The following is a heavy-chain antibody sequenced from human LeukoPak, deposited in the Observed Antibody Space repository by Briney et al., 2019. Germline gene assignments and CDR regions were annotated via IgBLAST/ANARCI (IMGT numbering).Heavy chain of an antibody. Sequence: PGGSLRLSCAASGFTFSSYGMHWVRQAPGKGLEWVAFVRYDGSNKYYADSVKGRFTISRDNSKNTLYLQMNSLRAEDTAVYYCAKDHRITMVRGTGGLGFDYWGQGTLVTVSS. V-gene: IGHV3-30*02. CDR1: GFTFSSYG. CDR2: VRYDGSNK. CDR3: AKDHRITMVRGTGGLGFDY. D-gene: IGHD3-10*01. J-gene: IGHJ4*02.